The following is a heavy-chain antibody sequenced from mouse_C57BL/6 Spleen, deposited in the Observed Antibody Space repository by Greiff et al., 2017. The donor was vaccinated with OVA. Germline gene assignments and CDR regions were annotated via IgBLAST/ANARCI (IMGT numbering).Heavy chain of an antibody. CDR3: ARANWYEFAY. Sequence: QVQLQQPGAELVMPGASVKLSCKASGYTFTSYWMHWVKQRPGQGLEWIGEIDPSDSYTNYNQKFKGKSTLTVDKSSSTAYMQLSSLTSEDSAVYYCARANWYEFAYWGQGTLVTVSA. J-gene: IGHJ3*01. CDR1: GYTFTSYW. D-gene: IGHD2-14*01. V-gene: IGHV1-69*01. CDR2: IDPSDSYT.